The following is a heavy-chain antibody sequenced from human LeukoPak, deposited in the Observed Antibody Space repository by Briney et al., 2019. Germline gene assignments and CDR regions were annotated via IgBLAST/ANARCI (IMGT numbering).Heavy chain of an antibody. CDR3: ARGPGSSSI. V-gene: IGHV3-64*01. J-gene: IGHJ3*02. D-gene: IGHD6-13*01. CDR2: ISSNGGST. Sequence: TGGSLRLSCAASGFTFSSYAMHWVRQAPGKGLEYVSAISSNGGSTYYANSVKGRFTISRDNSKNTLYLQMGSLRAEDMAVYYCARGPGSSSIWGQGTMVTVSS. CDR1: GFTFSSYA.